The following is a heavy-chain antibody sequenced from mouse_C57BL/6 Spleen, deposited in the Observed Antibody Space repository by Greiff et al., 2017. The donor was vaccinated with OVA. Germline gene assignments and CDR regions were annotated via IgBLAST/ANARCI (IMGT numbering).Heavy chain of an antibody. V-gene: IGHV1-15*01. Sequence: VQRVESGAELVRPGASVTLSCKASGYTFTDYEMHWVKQTPVHGLEWIGAIDPETGGTAYNQKFKGKAILTADKSSSTAYMELRSLTSEDSAVYYCTRSYYYGSSLDYWGQGTTLTVSS. CDR1: GYTFTDYE. J-gene: IGHJ2*01. CDR2: IDPETGGT. CDR3: TRSYYYGSSLDY. D-gene: IGHD1-1*01.